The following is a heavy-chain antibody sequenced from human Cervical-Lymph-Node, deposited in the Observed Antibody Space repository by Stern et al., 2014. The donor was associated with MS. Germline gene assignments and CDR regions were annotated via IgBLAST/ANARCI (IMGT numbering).Heavy chain of an antibody. CDR2: ISYDGANE. CDR3: AKVPDYFNESGSPVTGGMDV. J-gene: IGHJ6*02. CDR1: GFRFRNFG. D-gene: IGHD3-10*01. Sequence: VQLVESGGGVVQPGRSLRLSCAASGFRFRNFGIQWVRQAPGKGLEWLAVISYDGANEKYADSVKGRFIISRDTSKNTVYLLMVNVRSEDTAVYYCAKVPDYFNESGSPVTGGMDVWGQGTTVIVSS. V-gene: IGHV3-30*18.